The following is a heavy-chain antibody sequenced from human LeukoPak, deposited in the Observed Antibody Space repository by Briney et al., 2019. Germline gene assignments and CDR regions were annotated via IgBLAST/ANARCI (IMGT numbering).Heavy chain of an antibody. Sequence: SETLSLTCTVSGGSISSSSYYWGWIRQPPGKGLEWIGSIYYSGSTYYNPSLKSRVTISVDTSKNQFSLKLSSVTAADTAVYYCARGYSYGYYFDYWGQGTLVTVSS. J-gene: IGHJ4*02. CDR2: IYYSGST. V-gene: IGHV4-39*07. D-gene: IGHD5-18*01. CDR3: ARGYSYGYYFDY. CDR1: GGSISSSSYY.